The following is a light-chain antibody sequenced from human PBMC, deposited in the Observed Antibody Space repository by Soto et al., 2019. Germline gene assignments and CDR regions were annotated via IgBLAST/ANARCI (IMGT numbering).Light chain of an antibody. J-gene: IGLJ3*02. CDR1: SSDVGGYNY. CDR2: EVT. V-gene: IGLV2-8*01. Sequence: QSALTQPPSASGSPGQSVTISCTGTSSDVGGYNYVSWYQQYPGRAPKLMIYEVTKRPSGVPDRFSGSKSGNTASLTVSGLQAEEEADYYCSSYAASNNFYFVFVGGTKLTVL. CDR3: SSYAASNNFYFV.